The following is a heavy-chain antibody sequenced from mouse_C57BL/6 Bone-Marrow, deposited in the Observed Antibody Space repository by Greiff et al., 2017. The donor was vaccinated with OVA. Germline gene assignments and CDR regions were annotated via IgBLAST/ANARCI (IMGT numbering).Heavy chain of an antibody. CDR1: GYTFTSYT. CDR3: AREVNFGFAY. Sequence: QVQLQQSGAELARPGASVKMSCKASGYTFTSYTMHWVKQRPGQGLEWIGYINPSSGYTKYNQKFKDKATLPADKSSSTAYMQLSSLTSEDSAVYYCAREVNFGFAYWGQGTLVTVSA. D-gene: IGHD2-13*01. V-gene: IGHV1-4*01. CDR2: INPSSGYT. J-gene: IGHJ3*01.